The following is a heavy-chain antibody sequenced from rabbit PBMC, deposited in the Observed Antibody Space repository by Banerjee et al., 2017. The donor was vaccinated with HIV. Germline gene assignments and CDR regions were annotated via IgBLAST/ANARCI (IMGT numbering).Heavy chain of an antibody. J-gene: IGHJ4*01. D-gene: IGHD4-2*01. CDR3: ARGGNVAGVGYSM. V-gene: IGHV1S40*01. Sequence: WAKGRFTISKTSSTTVTLQMTSLTAADTATYFCARGGNVAGVGYSMWGQGTLVTVS.